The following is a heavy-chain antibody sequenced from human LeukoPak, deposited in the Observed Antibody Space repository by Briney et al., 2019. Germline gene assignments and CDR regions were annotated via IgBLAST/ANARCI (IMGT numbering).Heavy chain of an antibody. V-gene: IGHV7-4-1*02. D-gene: IGHD6-19*01. CDR3: ARDGAKQWPPYYYYYYYMDV. Sequence: ASVKVSCKSSGYTFTLFAINWVRLAPGQGLEWMGWINTNTENTTYTQGFTGRYVFSLDTSVSTAHLQISSLKAEDTAVYYCARDGAKQWPPYYYYYYYMDVWGKGTTVTVSS. CDR2: INTNTENT. J-gene: IGHJ6*03. CDR1: GYTFTLFA.